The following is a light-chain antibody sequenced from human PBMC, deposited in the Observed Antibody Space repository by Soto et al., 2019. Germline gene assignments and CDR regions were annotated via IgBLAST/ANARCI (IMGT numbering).Light chain of an antibody. CDR1: QSVSSNY. CDR2: GAS. CDR3: QQYGSSPPT. Sequence: EIVLTQSPGTLSLSPGERATLSCRASQSVSSNYLAWYRRKPGQAPRLLIYGASNRATDIPGRFSGSGSETDFTLTITSLEPEDIAVYYCQQYGSSPPTFGPGTRVEIK. J-gene: IGKJ1*01. V-gene: IGKV3-20*01.